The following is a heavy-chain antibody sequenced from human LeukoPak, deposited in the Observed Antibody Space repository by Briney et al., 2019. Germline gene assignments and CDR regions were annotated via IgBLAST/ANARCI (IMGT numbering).Heavy chain of an antibody. D-gene: IGHD6-19*01. J-gene: IGHJ4*02. CDR3: ASSTAVAGDYYFDY. CDR2: IIPIFGTA. CDR1: GGTFSSYT. Sequence: SVKVSCKASGGTFSSYTISWVRQAPGQGLEWMGGIIPIFGTANYAQKFQGRVTITADESTSTAYMELSSLRSEDTAVYYCASSTAVAGDYYFDYWGQGTLVTVSS. V-gene: IGHV1-69*13.